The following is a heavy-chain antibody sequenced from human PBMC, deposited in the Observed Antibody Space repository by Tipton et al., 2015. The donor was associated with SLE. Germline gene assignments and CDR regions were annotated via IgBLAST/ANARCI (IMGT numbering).Heavy chain of an antibody. CDR3: TTQESGATDDY. V-gene: IGHV3-15*01. CDR1: GFTFSNAW. D-gene: IGHD3-10*01. CDR2: IKSKTDGGTT. J-gene: IGHJ4*02. Sequence: LTCAASGFTFSNAWMSWVRQAPGKGLEWVGRIKSKTDGGTTDYAAPVKGRFTISRDDSKNTLYLQMNSLKTEDTAVYYCTTQESGATDDYWGQGTLVTVSS.